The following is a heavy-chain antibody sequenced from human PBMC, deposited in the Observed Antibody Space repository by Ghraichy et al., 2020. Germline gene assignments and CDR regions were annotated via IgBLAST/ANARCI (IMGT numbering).Heavy chain of an antibody. CDR2: ISPSGSSI. J-gene: IGHJ4*02. Sequence: GGSLRLSCAASGFTFSSYAINWVRQAPGKGLEWVSVISPSGSSIYYADSVKGRFTISRDNSKNTLYLQMNSLTADDTAVYYCAKGSLTNWREVDYWGQGTLVTVSS. CDR1: GFTFSSYA. D-gene: IGHD3-3*01. V-gene: IGHV3-23*01. CDR3: AKGSLTNWREVDY.